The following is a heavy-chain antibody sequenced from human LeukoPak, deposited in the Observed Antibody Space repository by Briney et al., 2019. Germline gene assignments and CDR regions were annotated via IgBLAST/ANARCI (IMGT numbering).Heavy chain of an antibody. J-gene: IGHJ6*02. CDR3: TTITVGATLYYYYYGMDV. CDR2: IKSKTDGRTT. D-gene: IGHD1-26*01. CDR1: GFTFSNAW. Sequence: PGGSLRLSCAAPGFTFSNAWMSWVRQAPGKGLEWVGRIKSKTDGRTTDYAAPVKGRFTISRDDSKNTLYLQMNSLKTEDTAVYYCTTITVGATLYYYYYGMDVWGQGTTVTVSS. V-gene: IGHV3-15*01.